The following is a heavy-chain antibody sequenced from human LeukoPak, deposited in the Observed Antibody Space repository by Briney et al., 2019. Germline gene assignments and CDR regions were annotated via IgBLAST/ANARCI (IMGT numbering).Heavy chain of an antibody. D-gene: IGHD3-9*01. CDR2: ISYDGSNK. V-gene: IGHV3-30*04. J-gene: IGHJ4*02. Sequence: GGSLRLSCAASGFTFSSYAMHWVRQAPGKGLEWVAVISYDGSNKYYADSVKGRFTISRDNSKNTLYLQMNSLRAEDTAVYYCARAQTRYYDILTGPSFDYWGQGTLVTVSS. CDR3: ARAQTRYYDILTGPSFDY. CDR1: GFTFSSYA.